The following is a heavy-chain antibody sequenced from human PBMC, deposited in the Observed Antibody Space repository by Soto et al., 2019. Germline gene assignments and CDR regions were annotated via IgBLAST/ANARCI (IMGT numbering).Heavy chain of an antibody. CDR2: ISGYNGNT. CDR1: GYTFTSYG. V-gene: IGHV1-18*04. J-gene: IGHJ4*02. Sequence: QVQLVQSGAEVRKPGASVKVSCKAAGYTFTSYGITWVQQAPGQGLEWMGWISGYNGNTDYAQKVQGRVTMTTDTSTSTAYMEVRGLRPDDTAVYYCARGGMYISSRRYFDSWGQGTLVTVSS. D-gene: IGHD6-13*01. CDR3: ARGGMYISSRRYFDS.